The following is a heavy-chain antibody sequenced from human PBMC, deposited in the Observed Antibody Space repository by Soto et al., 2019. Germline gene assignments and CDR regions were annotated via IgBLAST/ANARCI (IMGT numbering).Heavy chain of an antibody. D-gene: IGHD2-21*02. Sequence: EVQLVESGGGLIQPGGSLRLSCAASGFTVSSNYMSWVRQAPGKGLEWVSVIYSGGSTYYADSVKGRFTISRDNSKNSLYLQMNSLRAEDTAVYYCARDPTVVTPDWYFDLWGRGTLVTVSS. CDR3: ARDPTVVTPDWYFDL. J-gene: IGHJ2*01. V-gene: IGHV3-53*01. CDR2: IYSGGST. CDR1: GFTVSSNY.